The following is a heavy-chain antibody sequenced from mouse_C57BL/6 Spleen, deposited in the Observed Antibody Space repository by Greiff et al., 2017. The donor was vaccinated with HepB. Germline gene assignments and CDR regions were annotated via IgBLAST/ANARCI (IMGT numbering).Heavy chain of an antibody. J-gene: IGHJ4*01. V-gene: IGHV1-82*01. CDR1: GYAFSSSW. CDR3: ANYYGSRRAMDY. Sequence: VQLKQSGPELVKPGASVKISCKASGYAFSSSWMNWVKQRPGKGLEWIGRIYPGDGDTNYNGKFKGKATLTADKSSSTAYMQLSSLTSEDSAVYFCANYYGSRRAMDYWGQGTSVTVSS. CDR2: IYPGDGDT. D-gene: IGHD1-1*01.